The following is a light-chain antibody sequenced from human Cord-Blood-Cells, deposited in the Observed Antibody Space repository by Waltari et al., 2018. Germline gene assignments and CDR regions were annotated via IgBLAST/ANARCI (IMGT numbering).Light chain of an antibody. CDR1: QSVSSN. CDR2: GAS. CDR3: QQYNNWPPLT. Sequence: EIVMTQSPATLSVSPGERATLSRRASQSVSSNLAWYHQNPGQAPRPLIYGASTRATGIPARFSGSGSGTEFTLTISSLQSEDFAVYYCQQYNNWPPLTFGGGTKVEIK. V-gene: IGKV3-15*01. J-gene: IGKJ4*01.